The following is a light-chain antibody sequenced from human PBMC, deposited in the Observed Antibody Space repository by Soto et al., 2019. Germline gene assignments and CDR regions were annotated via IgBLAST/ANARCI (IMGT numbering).Light chain of an antibody. Sequence: IVMTQSPATLSLPAGERATLSCRASQSVSRKLAWYQQTRGQAPRLLIYGASTRATGVPARFSGSGSGTEFTLTISNLQYEDFAVYHCQQSDKWTRTFGQGTKVDIK. V-gene: IGKV3-15*01. CDR2: GAS. CDR1: QSVSRK. CDR3: QQSDKWTRT. J-gene: IGKJ1*01.